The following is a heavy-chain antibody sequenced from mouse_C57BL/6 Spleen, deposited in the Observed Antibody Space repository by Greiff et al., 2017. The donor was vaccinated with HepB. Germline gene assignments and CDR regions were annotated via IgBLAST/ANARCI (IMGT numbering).Heavy chain of an antibody. CDR3: ERHERGDYGDDSLAY. V-gene: IGHV1-62-2*01. J-gene: IGHJ3*01. CDR1: GYTFTEYT. D-gene: IGHD2-2*01. CDR2: FYPGSGSI. Sequence: VQLKESGAELVKPGASVKLSCKASGYTFTEYTIHWVKQRSGQGLEWIGWFYPGSGSIKYNEKFKDKATLTADKCYSKVYMEFSRLTSEDSAVYSCERHERGDYGDDSLAYWGQGTLVTVSA.